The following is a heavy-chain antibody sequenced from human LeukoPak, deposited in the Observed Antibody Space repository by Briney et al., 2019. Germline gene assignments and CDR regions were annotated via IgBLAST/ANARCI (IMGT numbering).Heavy chain of an antibody. Sequence: ASVKVSCKASGGTFSSYAISWVRQATGQGLEWMGWMNPNSGNTGYAQKFQGRVTMTRNTSISTAYMELSSLRSEDTAVYYCARSPKRLLLWFGELPNWFDPWGQGTLVTVSS. CDR3: ARSPKRLLLWFGELPNWFDP. J-gene: IGHJ5*02. V-gene: IGHV1-8*02. CDR2: MNPNSGNT. D-gene: IGHD3-10*01. CDR1: GGTFSSYA.